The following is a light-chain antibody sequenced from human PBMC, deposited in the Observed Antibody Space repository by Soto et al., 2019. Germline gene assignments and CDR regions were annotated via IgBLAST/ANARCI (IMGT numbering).Light chain of an antibody. Sequence: EVVLTQSPATLSLSPWDTATLPFGASQSVSSSLAWYQQKPGQAPRLLIYDASSRATGIPARFSGSGSGTDFTLTISSLEPEDFAVYCCHHRGNGITFGQGTRLEIK. CDR3: HHRGNGIT. CDR2: DAS. V-gene: IGKV3-11*01. J-gene: IGKJ5*01. CDR1: QSVSSS.